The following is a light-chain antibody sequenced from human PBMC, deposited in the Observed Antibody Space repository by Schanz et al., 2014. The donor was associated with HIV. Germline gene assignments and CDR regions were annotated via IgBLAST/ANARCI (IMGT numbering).Light chain of an antibody. Sequence: DIQMTQSPSSLSASVGDRVTISCRASQSINRYLNWYQQKVGKAPKLLIYAASSLQSGVPSRFSGSGSGTDFTLTISSLQPEDFATYYCQQYYAYPRTFGQGTRVEVK. V-gene: IGKV1-39*01. CDR3: QQYYAYPRT. J-gene: IGKJ1*01. CDR2: AAS. CDR1: QSINRY.